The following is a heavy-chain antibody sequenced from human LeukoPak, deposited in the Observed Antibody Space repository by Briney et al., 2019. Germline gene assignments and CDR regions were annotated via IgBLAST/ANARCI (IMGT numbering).Heavy chain of an antibody. J-gene: IGHJ4*02. CDR3: TRGKQLVDY. CDR2: IRSKGYGGAT. V-gene: IGHV3-49*04. Sequence: GGSLRLSCTASGFTFGDYAMTWVRQAPGKGLEWVGFIRSKGYGGATEYAASVKGRFTISRDDTKSITYLQMNSLNTEDTAVYYCTRGKQLVDYWGQGTLVTVSS. CDR1: GFTFGDYA. D-gene: IGHD6-6*01.